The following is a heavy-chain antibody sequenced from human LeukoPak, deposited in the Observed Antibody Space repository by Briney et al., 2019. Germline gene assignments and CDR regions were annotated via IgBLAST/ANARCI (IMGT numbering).Heavy chain of an antibody. CDR3: AKEETRYYFDY. Sequence: GGSLTLSCAASGFTFSLYSMNWVRQAPGKGLEWVSAISGSGGSTYYADSVKGRFTISRDNSKNTLYLQMNSLRAEDTAVYYCAKEETRYYFDYWGQGTLSPSPQ. V-gene: IGHV3-23*01. CDR2: ISGSGGST. CDR1: GFTFSLYS. D-gene: IGHD4-17*01. J-gene: IGHJ4*02.